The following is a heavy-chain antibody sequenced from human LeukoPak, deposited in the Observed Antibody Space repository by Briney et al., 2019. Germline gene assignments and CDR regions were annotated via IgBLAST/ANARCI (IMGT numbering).Heavy chain of an antibody. J-gene: IGHJ4*02. Sequence: SGTLSLTCAVSGGSISSSNRWSWVRQPPGKGLEWIGEIYHSGSTNYNPSLKSRVTISVDKSKNQFSLKLSSVTAADTAVYYCARASFKYGSGSYFDYWGQGTLVTVSS. CDR2: IYHSGST. CDR3: ARASFKYGSGSYFDY. CDR1: GGSISSSNR. V-gene: IGHV4-4*02. D-gene: IGHD3-10*01.